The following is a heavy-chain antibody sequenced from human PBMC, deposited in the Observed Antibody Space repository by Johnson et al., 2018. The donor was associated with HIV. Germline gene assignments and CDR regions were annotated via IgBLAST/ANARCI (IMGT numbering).Heavy chain of an antibody. Sequence: VQLVESGGGLVQPGRSLRLSCAASGFTFDDYAMHWVRQAPGKGLAWVSGISWNSGSIGYADSVKGRFTISRDNSKNTLYLQMNSLRAEYTAVYYCAIIPAGNGFDLWGQGTMVTVSS. V-gene: IGHV3-9*01. J-gene: IGHJ3*01. CDR2: ISWNSGSI. CDR1: GFTFDDYA. CDR3: AIIPAGNGFDL. D-gene: IGHD2-2*01.